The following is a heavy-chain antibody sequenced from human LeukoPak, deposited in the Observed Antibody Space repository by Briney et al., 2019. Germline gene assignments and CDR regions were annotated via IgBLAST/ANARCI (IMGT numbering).Heavy chain of an antibody. CDR3: ARDGARQINIAVPGGDS. D-gene: IGHD6-19*01. V-gene: IGHV3-7*01. CDR2: IKQDGSEK. CDR1: GFTFSSYS. Sequence: PGGSLRLSCAASGFTFSSYSMNWVRQAPGKGLEWVANIKQDGSEKYYVDSVKGRFTISRDNAKNSLFLQMNTLRAEDTAIYYCARDGARQINIAVPGGDSWGQGTLVTVSS. J-gene: IGHJ4*02.